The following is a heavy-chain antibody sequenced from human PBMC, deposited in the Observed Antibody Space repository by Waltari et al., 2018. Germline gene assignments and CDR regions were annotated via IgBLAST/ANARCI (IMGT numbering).Heavy chain of an antibody. Sequence: EVQVLESGGGLVQPGGALGPSCAAFGFPFGTYARTWVRQAPGKGLEWVASVSGSGTNTNYADSVKGRFTLSRDNSKNTLHLQMNSLRAEDTAVYYCAKAVEIWFYAFDIWGQGTMVTVSS. J-gene: IGHJ3*02. CDR3: AKAVEIWFYAFDI. D-gene: IGHD3-10*01. V-gene: IGHV3-23*01. CDR2: VSGSGTNT. CDR1: GFPFGTYA.